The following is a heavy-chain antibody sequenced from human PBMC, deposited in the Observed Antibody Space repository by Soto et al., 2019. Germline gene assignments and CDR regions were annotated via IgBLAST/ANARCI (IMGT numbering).Heavy chain of an antibody. CDR1: GFTFSGYA. J-gene: IGHJ6*02. CDR3: ARDHYDFWSGYSAYYYGMDV. Sequence: QVQLVESGGGVVQPGRSLRLSCAASGFTFSGYAMHWVRQAPGKGLEWVAVISYDERNKYYADSVEGRFTISRDNSKNTLYLQLNSLRAEDTAVYYCARDHYDFWSGYSAYYYGMDVWGQGTTVTVSS. D-gene: IGHD3-3*01. V-gene: IGHV3-30-3*01. CDR2: ISYDERNK.